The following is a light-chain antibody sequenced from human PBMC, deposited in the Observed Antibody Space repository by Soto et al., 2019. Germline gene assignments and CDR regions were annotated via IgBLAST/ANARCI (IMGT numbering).Light chain of an antibody. CDR1: SSNIGRNT. CDR3: AAWDDSLNGYV. V-gene: IGLV1-44*01. Sequence: QSVLTQPPSASGTPGQKVTISCSGNSSNIGRNTVNWYQQLPGTAPKLLISTNNRRPSGVPAQFSGSKSGTSASLAISGLQSDDEADYYCAAWDDSLNGYVFGTGTKVTVL. J-gene: IGLJ1*01. CDR2: TNN.